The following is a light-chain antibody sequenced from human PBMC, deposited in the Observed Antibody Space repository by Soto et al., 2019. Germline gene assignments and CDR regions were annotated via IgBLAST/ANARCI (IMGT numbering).Light chain of an antibody. Sequence: QSALTQPRSVSGSPGQSVTISCTGTSSDVGGYNYVSWYQQHPGKAPKLMICDVSQRPSGVPDRFSGSKSGNTASLTISGLQDEDEADYYCCSYAGSYTWVFGGGTQLTVL. V-gene: IGLV2-11*01. CDR2: DVS. CDR1: SSDVGGYNY. J-gene: IGLJ7*01. CDR3: CSYAGSYTWV.